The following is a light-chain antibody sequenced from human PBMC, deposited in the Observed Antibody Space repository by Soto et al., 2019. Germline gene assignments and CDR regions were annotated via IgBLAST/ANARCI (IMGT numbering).Light chain of an antibody. J-gene: IGKJ5*01. Sequence: EIVMTQSPASLSVSPGESVTLSCRASQSVAINLAWYQQKPGQAPRLLIYGTSTRATGVPARFSGSGSGTDFTLTISSLQAADFAVYHCQHYNNWPITFGQGTRLEIK. V-gene: IGKV3-15*01. CDR1: QSVAIN. CDR3: QHYNNWPIT. CDR2: GTS.